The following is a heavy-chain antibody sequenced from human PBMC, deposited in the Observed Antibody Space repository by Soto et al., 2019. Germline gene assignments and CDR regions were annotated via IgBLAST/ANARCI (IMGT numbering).Heavy chain of an antibody. CDR3: ARSGELTATTCVDYNHYHGLDL. D-gene: IGHD1-7*01. Sequence: PGESLKISCKGSGYTFTNHWFTWARQMPGKGLEWLGRINPSDSLVNYSPSFQGHVTISADXSMSTAYLQFSSLKASDTAMYDCARSGELTATTCVDYNHYHGLDLWTQWTTVTVS. V-gene: IGHV5-10-1*01. CDR1: GYTFTNHW. J-gene: IGHJ6*02. CDR2: INPSDSLV.